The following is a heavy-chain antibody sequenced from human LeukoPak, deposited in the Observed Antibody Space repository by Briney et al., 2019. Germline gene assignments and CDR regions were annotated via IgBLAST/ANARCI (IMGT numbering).Heavy chain of an antibody. Sequence: GGSLRLSCAASGFTFSSYSMNWVRQAPGKGLEWVSSISSSSSYIYYADSVKGRFTISRDNAKNSLYLQMNSLRAEDTAVYYCAKDPSGDSFGSYGMDVWGQGTTVTVSS. V-gene: IGHV3-21*01. D-gene: IGHD5-18*01. CDR3: AKDPSGDSFGSYGMDV. J-gene: IGHJ6*02. CDR1: GFTFSSYS. CDR2: ISSSSSYI.